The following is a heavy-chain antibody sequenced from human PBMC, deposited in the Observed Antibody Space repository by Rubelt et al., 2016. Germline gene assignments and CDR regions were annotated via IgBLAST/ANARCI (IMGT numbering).Heavy chain of an antibody. CDR2: ISSISSTI. J-gene: IGHJ4*02. V-gene: IGHV3-48*04. D-gene: IGHD7-27*01. CDR3: ARVTGVYFDY. CDR1: GFTFSNYD. Sequence: ESGGGLVKPGGSLRLSCAASGFTFSNYDMNWVRQAPGRGLEWLSYISSISSTIYYADSVKGRFTISRDNAKNSLYLQMNSLRAEDTAVYYCARVTGVYFDYWGLGTLVTVSS.